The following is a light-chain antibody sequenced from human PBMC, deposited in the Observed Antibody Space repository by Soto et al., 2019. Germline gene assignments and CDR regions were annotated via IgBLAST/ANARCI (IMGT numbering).Light chain of an antibody. CDR2: GNI. Sequence: QSVLTQPPSVSGAPGQRVTISCTGSSSNIGAGYDVHWYQQLPGTAPKLLIYGNINRPSGVPDRFSGSKSDTSASLAITGLRAEDEADYYCQSYDSLNGPVFGGGTKLTVL. CDR1: SSNIGAGYD. J-gene: IGLJ2*01. CDR3: QSYDSLNGPV. V-gene: IGLV1-40*01.